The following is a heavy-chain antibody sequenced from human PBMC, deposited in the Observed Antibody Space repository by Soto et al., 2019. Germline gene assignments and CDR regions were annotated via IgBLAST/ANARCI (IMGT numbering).Heavy chain of an antibody. J-gene: IGHJ4*02. CDR1: GFTFSSYW. V-gene: IGHV3-7*01. CDR3: ARAQQLDAKRSPSY. D-gene: IGHD6-13*01. Sequence: GGSLRLSCAASGFTFSSYWMSWVRQAPGKGLERVANIKQDGSEKYYVDSVKGRFTISRDNAKNSLYLQMNSLRAEDTAVYYCARAQQLDAKRSPSYWGQGTLVTVSS. CDR2: IKQDGSEK.